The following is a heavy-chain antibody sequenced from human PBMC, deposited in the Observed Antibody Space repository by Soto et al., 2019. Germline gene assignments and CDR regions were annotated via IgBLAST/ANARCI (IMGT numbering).Heavy chain of an antibody. CDR3: ARSGWHDAFDI. Sequence: EVQLLESGGGLVQPGGSLRLSCAASGFIFTSYAMSWVRQAPGKGLEWVSGISNSGGSTDYADSVKGRFFISRDNSKNTLYLQMNSLRDEDTAVFYCARSGWHDAFDIWGQGTMVTVSS. V-gene: IGHV3-23*01. J-gene: IGHJ3*02. D-gene: IGHD6-19*01. CDR1: GFIFTSYA. CDR2: ISNSGGST.